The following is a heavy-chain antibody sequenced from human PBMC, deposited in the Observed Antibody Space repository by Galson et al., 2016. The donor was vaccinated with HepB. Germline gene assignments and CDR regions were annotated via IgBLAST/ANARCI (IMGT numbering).Heavy chain of an antibody. CDR2: IYSSGST. CDR3: ARWPDY. J-gene: IGHJ4*02. V-gene: IGHV3-53*01. CDR1: GFTVSNNY. Sequence: SLRLSCAASGFTVSNNYLKWVRQAPGKGLEWVSLIYSSGSTYYADSVEGRFTISRDTSMNTLFLQMNNLRVEDTAVYYCARWPDYWGQGTLVTVSS.